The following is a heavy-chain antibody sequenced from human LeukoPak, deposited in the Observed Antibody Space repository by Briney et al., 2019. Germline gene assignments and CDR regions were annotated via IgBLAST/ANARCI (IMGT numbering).Heavy chain of an antibody. J-gene: IGHJ3*02. CDR1: GASISSSNW. CDR2: INHSGST. V-gene: IGHV4-4*02. CDR3: ARGRHYDILTGYYASDAFDI. D-gene: IGHD3-9*01. Sequence: PSETLSLTCAVTGASISSSNWWSWVRQPPGKGLEWIGEINHSGSTNYNPSLKSRVTISVDTSKNQFSLKLSSVTAADTAVYYCARGRHYDILTGYYASDAFDIWGQGTMVTVSS.